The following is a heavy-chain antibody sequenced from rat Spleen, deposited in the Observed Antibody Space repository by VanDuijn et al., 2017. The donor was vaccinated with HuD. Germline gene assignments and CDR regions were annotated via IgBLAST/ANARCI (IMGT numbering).Heavy chain of an antibody. CDR1: GFSLSNYG. CDR2: IWGNGNA. J-gene: IGHJ2*01. CDR3: ASRGRTY. V-gene: IGHV2-13*01. Sequence: QVQLKESGPGLVQPSQTLSLTCTVSGFSLSNYGLIWVRQPPGKGLEWMGLIWGNGNANYNSPLKSRLGISRDTSKSQVFLKLNSLQTEDTAMYFCASRGRTYWGQGVMVTVSS.